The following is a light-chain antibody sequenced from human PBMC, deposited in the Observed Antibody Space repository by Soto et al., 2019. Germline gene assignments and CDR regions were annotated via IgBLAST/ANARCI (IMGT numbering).Light chain of an antibody. CDR3: SSYTTSYFYV. CDR1: GRDIGAYNY. V-gene: IGLV2-14*01. Sequence: LTHPASVSGSPGQSVTISCTGSGRDIGAYNYVSWYQQHPGKAPKLIIYGVKNRPSGVSNRFSASKSAFTASLTISGLQAEDEADYYCSSYTTSYFYVFGPGTKVTVL. CDR2: GVK. J-gene: IGLJ1*01.